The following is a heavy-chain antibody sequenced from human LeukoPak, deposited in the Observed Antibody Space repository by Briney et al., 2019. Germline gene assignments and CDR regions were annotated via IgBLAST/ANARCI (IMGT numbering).Heavy chain of an antibody. D-gene: IGHD2-15*01. V-gene: IGHV3-7*01. CDR1: GFTFSCYW. CDR2: IKQDGSEK. CDR3: ARDLYCSGGSCYSSFDI. Sequence: GGSLRLSCAASGFTFSCYWMSWVRQAPGKGLEWVANIKQDGSEKYYVDSVKGRFTISRDNAKNSLNLQMNSLRVEDTAVYYCARDLYCSGGSCYSSFDIWGQGTMVTVSS. J-gene: IGHJ3*02.